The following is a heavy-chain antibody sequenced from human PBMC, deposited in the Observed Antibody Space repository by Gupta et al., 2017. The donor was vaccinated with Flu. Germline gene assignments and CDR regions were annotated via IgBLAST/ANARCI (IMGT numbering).Heavy chain of an antibody. D-gene: IGHD1-26*01. V-gene: IGHV4-59*08. J-gene: IGHJ4*02. CDR2: ISYSGST. CDR3: ARSEWELPTTPFDY. CDR1: GVSIRSYY. Sequence: QVQLQESGPGLVKPSETLSLTCTVSGVSIRSYYWSWIRQPPGKGLEWIGYISYSGSTNYNPSLKSRVTISLDTSKNRFSLKLKSVTAADTAVYYCARSEWELPTTPFDYWGQGTLVTVSS.